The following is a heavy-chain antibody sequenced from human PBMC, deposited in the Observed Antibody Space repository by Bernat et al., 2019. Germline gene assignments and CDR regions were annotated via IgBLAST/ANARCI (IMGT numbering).Heavy chain of an antibody. J-gene: IGHJ6*02. V-gene: IGHV1-46*01. Sequence: QVQLVQSGAEVKNPGASVRLSCKASGYTFSSYYMHWVRQAPGQGLEWMGISRPSGGSTTYAPRFQGRVTMTRDTSTSTAYMELSGLTSEDTAVYYCARKRDYSYGMDVWGQGTTVTVSS. CDR1: GYTFSSYY. CDR2: SRPSGGST. CDR3: ARKRDYSYGMDV.